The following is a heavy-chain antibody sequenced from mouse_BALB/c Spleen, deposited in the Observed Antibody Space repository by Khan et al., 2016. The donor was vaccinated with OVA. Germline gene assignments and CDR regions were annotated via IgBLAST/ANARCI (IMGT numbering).Heavy chain of an antibody. CDR2: IWAGGST. CDR3: ARNREPYYFDY. J-gene: IGHJ2*01. Sequence: QVQLKESGPGLVAPSQSLSITCTVSGFSLTSYGVHWIRQPPGKGLEWLGVIWAGGSTNYNSALMSRLSLSKDNSQSQVFLKMNSLQTDDTAMYCGARNREPYYFDYWGQGTTLTVSS. V-gene: IGHV2-9*02. CDR1: GFSLTSYG.